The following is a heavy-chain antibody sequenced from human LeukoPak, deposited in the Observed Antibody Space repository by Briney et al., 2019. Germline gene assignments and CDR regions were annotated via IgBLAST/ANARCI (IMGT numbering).Heavy chain of an antibody. J-gene: IGHJ4*02. D-gene: IGHD2-15*01. CDR3: ARGRYCSGGSCYSLLAY. CDR2: ISPSGGST. CDR1: GYTFTSNY. Sequence: ASVKVSCKAFGYTFTSNYMHWVRQAPGQGPEWMGVISPSGGSTTYAQKFQGRVTLTRDMSTSTDYLELSSLRSEDTAVYYCARGRYCSGGSCYSLLAYWGQGTLVTVSS. V-gene: IGHV1-46*01.